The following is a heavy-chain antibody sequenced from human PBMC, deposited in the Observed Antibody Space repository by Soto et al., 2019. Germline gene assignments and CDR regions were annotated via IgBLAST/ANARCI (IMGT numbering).Heavy chain of an antibody. V-gene: IGHV4-31*03. CDR3: ARDQGGYCSSTSCRVMGRSRCLDP. Sequence: SETLSLTCTVSGGSISSGGYYWSWIRQHPGKGLEWIGYIYYSGSTYYNPSLKSRVTISVDTSKNQFSLKLSSVTAADTAGYYCARDQGGYCSSTSCRVMGRSRCLDPWGQGTLVTVSS. J-gene: IGHJ5*02. CDR1: GGSISSGGYY. D-gene: IGHD2-2*01. CDR2: IYYSGST.